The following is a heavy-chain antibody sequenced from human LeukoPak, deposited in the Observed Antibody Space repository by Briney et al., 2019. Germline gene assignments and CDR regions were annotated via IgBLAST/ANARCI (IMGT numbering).Heavy chain of an antibody. CDR2: INSGGNDI. CDR3: ARDGRTELGWGLNWFDP. D-gene: IGHD2-21*01. V-gene: IGHV3-74*01. J-gene: IGHJ5*02. Sequence: GGSLRLSCVASGFTFNNYWMHWVRQAPGKGLEWVSRINSGGNDIIYADSVRGRFTISRDNAKNTLYLQMNSLRGEDTAVYYCARDGRTELGWGLNWFDPWGQGTLVTVSS. CDR1: GFTFNNYW.